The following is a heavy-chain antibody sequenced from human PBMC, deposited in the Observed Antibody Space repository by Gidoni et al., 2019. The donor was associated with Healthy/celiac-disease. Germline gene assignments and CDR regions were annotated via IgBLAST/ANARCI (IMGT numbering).Heavy chain of an antibody. V-gene: IGHV4-59*01. D-gene: IGHD2-15*01. J-gene: IGHJ5*02. CDR3: AREAVVVADRVRWFDP. CDR1: GGSISRYY. Sequence: QVQLQESGPGLVKPSETLSLTCTVSGGSISRYYWSWIRQPPGKGLEWIGYIYYSGSTNYNPSLKSRVTISVDTSKNQFSLKLSSVTAADTAVYYCAREAVVVADRVRWFDPWGQGTLVTVSS. CDR2: IYYSGST.